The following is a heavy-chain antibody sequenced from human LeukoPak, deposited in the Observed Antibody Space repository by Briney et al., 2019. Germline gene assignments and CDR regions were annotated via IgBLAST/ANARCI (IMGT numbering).Heavy chain of an antibody. CDR1: GGSISSYY. CDR3: ARHSSSSAAGYYYGMDV. CDR2: IYYSGST. Sequence: PETLSLTCTVSGGSISSYYWSWIRQPPGKGLEWIGYIYYSGSTNYNPSLKSRVTISVDTSKNQFSLKLSSVTAADTAVYYCARHSSSSAAGYYYGMDVWGQGTTVTVSS. D-gene: IGHD6-6*01. J-gene: IGHJ6*02. V-gene: IGHV4-59*08.